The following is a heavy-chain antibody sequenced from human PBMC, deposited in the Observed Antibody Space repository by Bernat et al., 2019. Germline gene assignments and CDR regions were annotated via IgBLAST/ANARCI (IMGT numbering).Heavy chain of an antibody. CDR3: AKDGLRVSAYWYFDL. J-gene: IGHJ2*01. V-gene: IGHV3-23*01. Sequence: EVQLLESGGGLVQPGGSLRRSCSAAGFTFSFFAMGWVRQAPGKGLEWVSAISSTSDRTDYADSVKGRFTVSRDNSKNTLYLQMNSLRAEDTAIYYCAKDGLRVSAYWYFDLWGRGALVTVSS. CDR1: GFTFSFFA. CDR2: ISSTSDRT. D-gene: IGHD4/OR15-4a*01.